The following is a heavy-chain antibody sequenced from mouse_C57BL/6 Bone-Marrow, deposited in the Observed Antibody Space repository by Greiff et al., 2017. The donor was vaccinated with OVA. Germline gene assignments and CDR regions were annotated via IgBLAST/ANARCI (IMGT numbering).Heavy chain of an antibody. V-gene: IGHV1-69*01. CDR1: GYTFTSYW. CDR2: IDPSDSYT. Sequence: QVQLQQPGAELVMPGASVKLSCKASGYTFTSYWMHWVKQRPGQGLEWIGEIDPSDSYTNYNQKFKGKSTLTVDKSSSTAYMQLSSLTSEDSAVYYCARGGGLITTVFDYWGQGTLVTVSA. CDR3: ARGGGLITTVFDY. J-gene: IGHJ3*01. D-gene: IGHD1-1*01.